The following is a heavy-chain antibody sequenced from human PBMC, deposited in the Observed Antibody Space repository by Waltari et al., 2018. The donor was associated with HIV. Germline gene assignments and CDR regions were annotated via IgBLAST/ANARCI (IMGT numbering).Heavy chain of an antibody. CDR1: GFDFRSYG. D-gene: IGHD3-10*01. CDR3: ARVRGAKGPASYYGMDV. Sequence: QAQLIQSGPEAKKPGASVKVSCQASGFDFRSYGVNWVRRTPGQGFEWLGWINAYSHNRNYTEGRITLTTNASSNTATLEWRSLRPDDTGTYYCARVRGAKGPASYYGMDVGGQGTAVSVSS. J-gene: IGHJ6*02. V-gene: IGHV1-18*01. CDR2: INAYSHNR.